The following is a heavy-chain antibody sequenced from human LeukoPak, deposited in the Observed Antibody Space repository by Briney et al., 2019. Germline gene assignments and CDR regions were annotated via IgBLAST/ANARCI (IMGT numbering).Heavy chain of an antibody. V-gene: IGHV4-34*01. Sequence: SETLSLPCSLYVVSFSDYYWSWIRQPPGKGPEWIGEINHSGSTNSNPSLKSRVTISVDTSKNQFSLRLNSVTAADTAVYYCARVTIFDYGILAVPISFDMWGQGTMVTVSS. CDR1: VVSFSDYY. D-gene: IGHD3-3*01. CDR2: INHSGST. J-gene: IGHJ3*02. CDR3: ARVTIFDYGILAVPISFDM.